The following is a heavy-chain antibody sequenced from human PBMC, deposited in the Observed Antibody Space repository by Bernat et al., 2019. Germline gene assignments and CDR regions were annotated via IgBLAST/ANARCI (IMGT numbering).Heavy chain of an antibody. Sequence: QVQLQESGPGLVKPSETLSLTCTVSGGSISSYYWSWIRQPPGKGLEWIGYIYYSGSTNYNPSLKSRVTISVDTSKNQFSLKLSSVTAADTAVYYCAGGQLWSEYYYYYYGMDVWGQGTTVTVSS. CDR3: AGGQLWSEYYYYYYGMDV. J-gene: IGHJ6*02. V-gene: IGHV4-59*08. CDR2: IYYSGST. CDR1: GGSISSYY. D-gene: IGHD5-18*01.